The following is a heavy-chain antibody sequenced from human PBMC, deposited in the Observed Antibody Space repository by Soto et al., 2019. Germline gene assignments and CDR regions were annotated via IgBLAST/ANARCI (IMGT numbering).Heavy chain of an antibody. D-gene: IGHD4-17*01. CDR2: ISGSGGGT. CDR1: GFTFNNYA. CDR3: AKTHVGDYGYSDY. V-gene: IGHV3-23*01. Sequence: GGSLRLSCAASGFTFNNYAMSWIRQAPGKGLEWVSGISGSGGGTYYADSVKGRFTISRDNSKNTLYLQMNSLRAEDTAVYYCAKTHVGDYGYSDYWGQGTLVTVSS. J-gene: IGHJ4*02.